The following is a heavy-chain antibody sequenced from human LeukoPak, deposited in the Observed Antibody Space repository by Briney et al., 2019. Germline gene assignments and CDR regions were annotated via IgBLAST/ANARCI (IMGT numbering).Heavy chain of an antibody. D-gene: IGHD4-23*01. CDR3: ANRVGYAGNGDY. CDR1: GFTFSSYG. J-gene: IGHJ4*02. Sequence: WGSLRLSCAASGFTFSSYGMHWVRQVPGKGLEWVAVISYDGSNKYYADSVKGRFTISRDNSKNTLYLQMNSLRAEDTAVYYCANRVGYAGNGDYWGQGTLVTVSS. CDR2: ISYDGSNK. V-gene: IGHV3-30*18.